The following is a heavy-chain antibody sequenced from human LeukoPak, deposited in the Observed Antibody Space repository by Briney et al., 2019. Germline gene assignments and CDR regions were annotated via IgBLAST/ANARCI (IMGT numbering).Heavy chain of an antibody. CDR2: IWYDGSNK. V-gene: IGHV3-33*01. J-gene: IGHJ6*02. D-gene: IGHD3-3*02. CDR1: GFTFSSYG. Sequence: GGSLRLSCAASGFTFSSYGMHWVRQAPGKGLERVAVIWYDGSNKYYADSVKGRFTISRDNSKNTLYLQMNSLRAEDTAVYYCARDLAPPRYGMDVWGQGTTVTVSS. CDR3: ARDLAPPRYGMDV.